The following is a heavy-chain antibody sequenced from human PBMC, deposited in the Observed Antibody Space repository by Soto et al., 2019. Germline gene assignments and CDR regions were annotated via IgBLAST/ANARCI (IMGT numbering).Heavy chain of an antibody. CDR2: IYPGDSDT. D-gene: IGHD3-22*01. J-gene: IGHJ4*02. CDR3: ANSPWISDYYNTGAFDS. CDR1: GYSFTSYW. V-gene: IGHV5-51*01. Sequence: PGESLKISCKGSGYSFTSYWIGWVRQMPGKGLEWMGIIYPGDSDTRYSPSFQGQVTISRDNSKNTLYMQMNSLRAEDTAVYYCANSPWISDYYNTGAFDSWGQGTRVTVSS.